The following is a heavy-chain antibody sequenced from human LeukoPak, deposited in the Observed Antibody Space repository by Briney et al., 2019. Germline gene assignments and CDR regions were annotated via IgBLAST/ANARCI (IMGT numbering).Heavy chain of an antibody. D-gene: IGHD3-22*01. J-gene: IGHJ4*02. V-gene: IGHV3-48*01. CDR3: ARDDYYDSSGSHDY. Sequence: GGSLRLSCAASGFTFSSHSMNWVRQAPGKGLEWVSYISSSSSTIYYADSVKGRFTISRDNSKNTLYLQMKSLRAEDTAVYYWARDDYYDSSGSHDYWGQGTLVTVSS. CDR1: GFTFSSHS. CDR2: ISSSSSTI.